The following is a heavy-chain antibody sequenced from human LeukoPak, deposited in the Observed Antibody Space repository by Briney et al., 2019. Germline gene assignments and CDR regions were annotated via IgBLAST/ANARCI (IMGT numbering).Heavy chain of an antibody. CDR3: ASEWLPPKTYFDY. CDR2: IIPILGIA. Sequence: ASVKVSCKASGGTFSSYAISWVRQAPGQGLEWMGRIIPILGIANYAQKFQGRVTITADKSTSTAYMELSSLRSEDTAVYYCASEWLPPKTYFDYWGQGTLVTVSS. J-gene: IGHJ4*02. V-gene: IGHV1-69*04. D-gene: IGHD3-22*01. CDR1: GGTFSSYA.